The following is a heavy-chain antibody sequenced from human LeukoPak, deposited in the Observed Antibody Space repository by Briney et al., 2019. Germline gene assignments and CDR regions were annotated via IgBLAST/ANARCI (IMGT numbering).Heavy chain of an antibody. V-gene: IGHV3-30*02. J-gene: IGHJ4*02. CDR2: IRYDGSNK. CDR3: ARESGDYYDSSGYTY. CDR1: GFTFSSYG. Sequence: PGGSLRLSCAASGFTFSSYGMHWVRQAPGKGLEWVAFIRYDGSNKYYADSVKGRFTISRDNSKNTLYLQMNSLRAEDTAVYYCARESGDYYDSSGYTYWGQGTLVTVSS. D-gene: IGHD3-22*01.